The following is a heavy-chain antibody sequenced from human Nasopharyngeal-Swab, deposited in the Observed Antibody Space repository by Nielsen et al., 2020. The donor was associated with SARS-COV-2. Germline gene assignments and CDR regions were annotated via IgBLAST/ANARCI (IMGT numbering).Heavy chain of an antibody. J-gene: IGHJ4*02. Sequence: GESLKISCTASGFSFDDYAMHWVRQAPGKGLEWVSLISDSGLRTYYADSVKGRFTISRDNSKDSLYLQMNSLRTEDTAWYHCAKDMGYSSGLCAIDSWGQGTLVTVSS. V-gene: IGHV3-43*02. CDR1: GFSFDDYA. CDR3: AKDMGYSSGLCAIDS. CDR2: ISDSGLRT. D-gene: IGHD5-18*01.